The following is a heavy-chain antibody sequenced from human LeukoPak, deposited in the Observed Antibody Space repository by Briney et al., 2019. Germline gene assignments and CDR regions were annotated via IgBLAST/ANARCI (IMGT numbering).Heavy chain of an antibody. CDR1: GYTFSSYG. Sequence: ASVKVSCKASGYTFSSYGINWVRQAPGQGLEWMGWINPYNGNTDYSQRLQGRVTMTTDTSTSTAYMELRSLRSDDTAVYYCARVHTVRHGGYYGMDVWGQGTTVTVSS. CDR3: ARVHTVRHGGYYGMDV. CDR2: INPYNGNT. J-gene: IGHJ6*02. V-gene: IGHV1-18*01. D-gene: IGHD5-12*01.